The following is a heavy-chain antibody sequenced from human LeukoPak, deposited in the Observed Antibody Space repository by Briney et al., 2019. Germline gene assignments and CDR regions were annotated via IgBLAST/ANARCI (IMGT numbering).Heavy chain of an antibody. J-gene: IGHJ4*02. D-gene: IGHD6-6*01. CDR3: AGSERSSGALSFDY. CDR1: GESFSGYY. Sequence: SETLSLTCAVYGESFSGYYWSWIRQPPGKGLEWIGGINHSGSTNYNPSLKSRVTISVDTSKNQFSLKLSSVTAADTAVYYCAGSERSSGALSFDYWGQGTLVTVSS. V-gene: IGHV4-34*01. CDR2: INHSGST.